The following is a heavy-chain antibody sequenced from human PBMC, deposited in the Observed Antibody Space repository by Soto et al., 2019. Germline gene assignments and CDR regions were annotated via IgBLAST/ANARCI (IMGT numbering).Heavy chain of an antibody. CDR1: GGSFSGYS. V-gene: IGHV4-34*01. CDR3: ARRYCSSGSCYDLDD. CDR2: INHSGST. D-gene: IGHD2-15*01. Sequence: PSEPLSPPCAVFGGSFSGYSWSWIRQPPGKGLKWIGEINHSGSTNYNPSLKSRVTISVDTTTNKFSLKLSSVTAADTAVYYCARRYCSSGSCYDLDDWGQGTMVTVSS. J-gene: IGHJ4*02.